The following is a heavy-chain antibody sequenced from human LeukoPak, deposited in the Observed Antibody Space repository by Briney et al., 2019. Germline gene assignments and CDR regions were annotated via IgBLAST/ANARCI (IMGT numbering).Heavy chain of an antibody. CDR2: IYYSGST. Sequence: SETLSLTCAVYGESFSGYYWSWIRQPPGKGLEWIGSIYYSGSTYYNPSLKSRVTISVDTSKNQFSLKLSSVTAADTAVYYCARDEYSSSWYEAYYFDYWGQGTLVTVSS. V-gene: IGHV4-34*01. J-gene: IGHJ4*02. CDR3: ARDEYSSSWYEAYYFDY. D-gene: IGHD6-13*01. CDR1: GESFSGYY.